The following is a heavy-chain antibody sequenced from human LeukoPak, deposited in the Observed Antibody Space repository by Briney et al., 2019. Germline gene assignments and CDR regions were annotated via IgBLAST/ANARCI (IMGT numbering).Heavy chain of an antibody. Sequence: GESLKISCKGSGYSFTSYWIVWLRQMPGKGLVWMGIIYPGDSDTRYSAFFQGQVTISADKSISTAFLQWSSLKASDTAMYYCATDSSGWGPFDIWGQGTMVTVSS. D-gene: IGHD6-19*01. CDR3: ATDSSGWGPFDI. CDR1: GYSFTSYW. J-gene: IGHJ3*02. CDR2: IYPGDSDT. V-gene: IGHV5-51*01.